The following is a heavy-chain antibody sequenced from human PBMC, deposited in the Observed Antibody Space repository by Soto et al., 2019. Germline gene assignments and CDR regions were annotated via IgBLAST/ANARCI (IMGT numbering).Heavy chain of an antibody. V-gene: IGHV3-30*18. CDR1: GFTFSNYG. Sequence: SLRLSCAASGFTFSNYGMHWVRQAPGKGLEWVAVISYDGSNKYYADSVKGRFSISRGDSKNTLYLQMNSLRAEDTAVYYCAKALDSSAYYFPLDYWGQGTLVTVSS. D-gene: IGHD3-22*01. J-gene: IGHJ4*02. CDR3: AKALDSSAYYFPLDY. CDR2: ISYDGSNK.